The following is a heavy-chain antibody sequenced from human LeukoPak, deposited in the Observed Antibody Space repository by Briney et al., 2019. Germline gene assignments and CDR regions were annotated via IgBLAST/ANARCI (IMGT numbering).Heavy chain of an antibody. V-gene: IGHV4-39*01. CDR1: GFTFSSYSMN. D-gene: IGHD3-10*01. Sequence: GSLRLSCAASGFTFSSYSMNWVRQPPGKGLEWIASIYYSGTTYYTPSLKSRVTISVDTSKNQFSLKLNSVTAADTAVYYCARRRSGGTQDWGQGTLVTVSS. CDR3: ARRRSGGTQD. CDR2: IYYSGTT. J-gene: IGHJ4*02.